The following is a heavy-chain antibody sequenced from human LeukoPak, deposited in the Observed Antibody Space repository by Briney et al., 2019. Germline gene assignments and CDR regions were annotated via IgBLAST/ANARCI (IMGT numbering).Heavy chain of an antibody. CDR3: AKAGSSWYGVFDAFDI. J-gene: IGHJ3*02. D-gene: IGHD6-13*01. Sequence: PGGSLRLSCAASGFTFSSYGMHWVRQAPGKGLEWVAVISYDGSNKYYADSVKDRFTISRDNSKNTLYLQMNSLRAEDTAVYYCAKAGSSWYGVFDAFDIWGQGTMVTVSS. CDR1: GFTFSSYG. V-gene: IGHV3-30*18. CDR2: ISYDGSNK.